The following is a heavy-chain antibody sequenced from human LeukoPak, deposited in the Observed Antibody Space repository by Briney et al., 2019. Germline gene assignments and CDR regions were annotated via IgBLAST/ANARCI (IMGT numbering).Heavy chain of an antibody. D-gene: IGHD4-23*01. J-gene: IGHJ4*02. CDR3: ARTKVEDRVYYFDY. Sequence: GGSLRLSCAASGFTFSNYAMSWVRQAPGKGLDWVSVIGGSGVTTYYADSVEGRFTISRDNSKNTLYLQMNSLRAEDTAVYYCARTKVEDRVYYFDYWGQGTLVTVSS. CDR1: GFTFSNYA. V-gene: IGHV3-23*01. CDR2: IGGSGVTT.